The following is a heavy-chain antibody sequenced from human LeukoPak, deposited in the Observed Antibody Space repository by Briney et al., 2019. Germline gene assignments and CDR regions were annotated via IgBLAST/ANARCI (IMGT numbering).Heavy chain of an antibody. CDR2: ISGSGGST. D-gene: IGHD2-15*01. CDR3: AKDYCSGGSCYFPDAFDI. J-gene: IGHJ3*02. CDR1: GFTFSSYA. Sequence: GGSLRLSCAASGFTFSSYAMSWVRQAPGKGLEWVSAISGSGGSTYYADSVKGRFTISRGNSKNTLYLQMNSLRAEDTAVYYCAKDYCSGGSCYFPDAFDIWGQGTMVTVSS. V-gene: IGHV3-23*01.